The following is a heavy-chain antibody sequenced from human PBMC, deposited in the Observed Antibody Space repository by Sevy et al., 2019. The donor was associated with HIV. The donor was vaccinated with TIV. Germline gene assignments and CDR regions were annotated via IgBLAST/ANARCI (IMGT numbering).Heavy chain of an antibody. CDR2: MSDSGDTT. D-gene: IGHD1-20*01. V-gene: IGHV3-23*01. J-gene: IGHJ6*02. Sequence: GGSLRLSCAASGFTFKNYGMTWVRQAPGKGLEWVSTMSDSGDTTYYVDSVKGRFTISRDNSKNMLYLQMSGLRVEDTALYYCAKGFTAIRVPRRGIEYFYYGMDVWGQGTTVTVSS. CDR3: AKGFTAIRVPRRGIEYFYYGMDV. CDR1: GFTFKNYG.